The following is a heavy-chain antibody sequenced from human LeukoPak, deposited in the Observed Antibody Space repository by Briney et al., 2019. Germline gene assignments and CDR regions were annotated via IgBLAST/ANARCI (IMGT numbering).Heavy chain of an antibody. CDR1: GFTFSNYN. CDR3: ARDMRLIAAGVYYYMDV. CDR2: ISSSSSYI. V-gene: IGHV3-21*06. J-gene: IGHJ6*03. Sequence: AGGSLRLSCAGSGFTFSNYNMNWVRQAPGKGLEWVSSISSSSSYIYYADSVKGRFTISRDNAKNSLYLQMNSLRAEDTAVYYCARDMRLIAAGVYYYMDVWGKGTTVTVSS. D-gene: IGHD6-13*01.